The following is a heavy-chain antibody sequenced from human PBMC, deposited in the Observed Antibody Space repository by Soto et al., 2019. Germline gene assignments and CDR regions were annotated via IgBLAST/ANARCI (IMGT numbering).Heavy chain of an antibody. CDR3: ARELMVRGVMGQEGLYYYYYGMDV. V-gene: IGHV3-7*05. J-gene: IGHJ6*02. Sequence: GGSLRLSCAASGFTFSSYWMSWVRQAPGKGLEWVANIKQDGSEKYYVDSVKGRFTISRDNAKNSLYLQMNSLRAEDTAVYYCARELMVRGVMGQEGLYYYYYGMDVWGQGTTVTVSS. CDR2: IKQDGSEK. CDR1: GFTFSSYW. D-gene: IGHD3-10*01.